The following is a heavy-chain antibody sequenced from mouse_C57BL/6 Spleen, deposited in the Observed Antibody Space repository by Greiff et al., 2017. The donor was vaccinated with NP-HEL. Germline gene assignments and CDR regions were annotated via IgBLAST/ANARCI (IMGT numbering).Heavy chain of an antibody. D-gene: IGHD2-2*01. V-gene: IGHV1-82*01. CDR1: GYAFSSSW. J-gene: IGHJ2*01. CDR2: IYPGDGDT. Sequence: VQLQQSGPELVKPGASVKISCKASGYAFSSSWMNWVKQRPGKGLEWIGRIYPGDGDTNYNGKFKGKATLTADKSSSTAYMQLSSLTSEDSAVYFCARGGLSFDYWGQGTTLTVSS. CDR3: ARGGLSFDY.